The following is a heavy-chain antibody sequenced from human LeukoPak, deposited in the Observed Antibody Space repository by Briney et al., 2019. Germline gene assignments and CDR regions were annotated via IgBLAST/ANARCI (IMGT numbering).Heavy chain of an antibody. Sequence: SETLSLTCTVSGGSVTSTNYYWSWIRQPPGEGLQWIGYVSYTGIPTYNPSLKSRVTISLDTSKNQFSLKLSSVTAADTAVYYCARQSSYTSGWYPDYWGQGTLVIVSS. CDR2: VSYTGIP. CDR1: GGSVTSTNYY. D-gene: IGHD6-19*01. CDR3: ARQSSYTSGWYPDY. J-gene: IGHJ4*02. V-gene: IGHV4-61*01.